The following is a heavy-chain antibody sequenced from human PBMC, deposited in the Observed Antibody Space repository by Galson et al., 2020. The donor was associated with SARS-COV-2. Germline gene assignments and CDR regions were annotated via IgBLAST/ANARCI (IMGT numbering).Heavy chain of an antibody. D-gene: IGHD5-18*01. V-gene: IGHV3-15*01. Sequence: GGSLRLSCAASGFTFSNAWMSWVRQAPGKGLEWVGRIKSKTDGGTTDYAAPVKGRFTISRDDSKNTLYLQMNSLKTEDTAVYYCTTGYRGYSYFSYYYYYYMDVWGKGTTVTISS. CDR1: GFTFSNAW. J-gene: IGHJ6*03. CDR3: TTGYRGYSYFSYYYYYYMDV. CDR2: IKSKTDGGTT.